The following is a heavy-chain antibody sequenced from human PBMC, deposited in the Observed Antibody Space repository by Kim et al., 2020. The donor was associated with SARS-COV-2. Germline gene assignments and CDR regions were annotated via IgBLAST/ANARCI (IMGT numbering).Heavy chain of an antibody. CDR2: ISYDGSNK. CDR1: GFTFSSYA. Sequence: GGSLRLSCAASGFTFSSYAMHWVRQAPGKGLEWVAVISYDGSNKYYADSVKGRFTISRDNSKNTLYLQMNSLRAEDTAVYYCARDMYSGSPIEYFQHWGQGTLVTVSS. D-gene: IGHD1-26*01. J-gene: IGHJ1*01. CDR3: ARDMYSGSPIEYFQH. V-gene: IGHV3-30*04.